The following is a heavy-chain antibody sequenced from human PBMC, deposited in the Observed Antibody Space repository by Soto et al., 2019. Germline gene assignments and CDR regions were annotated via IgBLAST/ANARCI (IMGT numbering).Heavy chain of an antibody. D-gene: IGHD6-6*01. CDR3: ARGGTYSSAWLDF. CDR1: GGSISSSNW. Sequence: SETLSLTCAVSGGSISSSNWWSWVRQPPGKGLEWIGEIYHSGSTNYNPSLKSRVTISVDKSKNQFSLKLSSVPAADTAVYYGARGGTYSSAWLDFCGPVTRLTVYS. J-gene: IGHJ6*02. V-gene: IGHV4-4*02. CDR2: IYHSGST.